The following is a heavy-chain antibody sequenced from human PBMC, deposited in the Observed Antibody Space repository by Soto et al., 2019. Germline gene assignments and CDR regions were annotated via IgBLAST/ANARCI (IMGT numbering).Heavy chain of an antibody. CDR1: GGSISSGGYY. Sequence: SETLSLTCTVSGGSISSGGYYRSWIRQHPGKGLEWIGYIYYSGSTYYNPSLKSRVTISVDTSKNQFSLKLSSVTAADTAVYYCASQYSSGWYPTGRNWFDPWGQGTLVTVSS. CDR3: ASQYSSGWYPTGRNWFDP. J-gene: IGHJ5*02. V-gene: IGHV4-31*03. D-gene: IGHD6-19*01. CDR2: IYYSGST.